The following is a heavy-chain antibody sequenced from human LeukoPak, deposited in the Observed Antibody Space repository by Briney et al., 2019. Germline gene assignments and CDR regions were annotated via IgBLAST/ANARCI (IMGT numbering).Heavy chain of an antibody. J-gene: IGHJ4*02. CDR1: GGSISSGSYY. Sequence: SETLSLTCTVSGGSISSGSYYWSWIRQPAGKGLEWIGRIYTSGSTNYNPSLKSRVTISVDTSKNQFSLKLSSVTAADTAVYYCARATYSANRFDYWGQGTLVTVPS. CDR3: ARATYSANRFDY. D-gene: IGHD2-15*01. V-gene: IGHV4-61*02. CDR2: IYTSGST.